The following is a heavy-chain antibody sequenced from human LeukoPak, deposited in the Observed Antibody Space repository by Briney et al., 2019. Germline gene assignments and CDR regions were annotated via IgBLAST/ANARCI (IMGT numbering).Heavy chain of an antibody. CDR2: IYPGDSDT. Sequence: GESLKISCKGSGYSFTSYWIGWVRQMPGKGLEWMGIIYPGDSDTRYSPSFQGQVTISADKSISTAYLQWSSLKASDTAMYYCGRDRYYGSGSYTQQYYYYGMDVWGQGTTVTVSS. CDR3: GRDRYYGSGSYTQQYYYYGMDV. J-gene: IGHJ6*02. D-gene: IGHD3-10*01. V-gene: IGHV5-51*01. CDR1: GYSFTSYW.